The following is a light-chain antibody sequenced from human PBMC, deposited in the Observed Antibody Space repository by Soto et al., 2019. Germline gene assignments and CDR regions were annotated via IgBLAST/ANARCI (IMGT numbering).Light chain of an antibody. CDR1: SSNIGSNT. CDR2: SHN. V-gene: IGLV1-44*01. J-gene: IGLJ2*01. Sequence: QAVVTQPPSASGTPGQRVTISCSGSSSNIGSNTVNWYQQLPGTAPKLLIYSHNQRPSGVPDRFSGSKSGTSASLAISGLQSEDEADYYCAAWDDSLNGVVFGGGTQLTVL. CDR3: AAWDDSLNGVV.